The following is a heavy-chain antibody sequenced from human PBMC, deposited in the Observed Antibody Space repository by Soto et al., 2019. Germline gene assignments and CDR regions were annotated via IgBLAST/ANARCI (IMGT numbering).Heavy chain of an antibody. D-gene: IGHD3-9*01. V-gene: IGHV1-58*01. CDR3: AADPSYYDILTGSVYYYYYGMDV. J-gene: IGHJ6*02. CDR1: GFTFTSSA. CDR2: IVVGSGNT. Sequence: ASVKVSCKASGFTFTSSAVQWVRQARGQRLEWIGWIVVGSGNTNYAQKFQERVTITRDMSTSTAYMELRSLRSEDTAVYYRAADPSYYDILTGSVYYYYYGMDVWGQGTTVTAP.